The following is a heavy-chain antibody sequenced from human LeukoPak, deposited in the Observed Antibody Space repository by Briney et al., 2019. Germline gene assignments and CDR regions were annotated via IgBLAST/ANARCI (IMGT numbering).Heavy chain of an antibody. D-gene: IGHD3-3*01. CDR2: IIPIFGTA. CDR1: GGTFSSYA. V-gene: IGHV1-69*05. CDR3: ASGSPNSNSTIFGVVWGGYYYYYMDV. J-gene: IGHJ6*03. Sequence: GASVKVSCKASGGTFSSYAISWVRQAPGQGLEWMGGIIPIFGTANYAQKFQGRVTITTDESTSTAYMELSSLRSEDTAVYYCASGSPNSNSTIFGVVWGGYYYYYMDVWGKGTTDTVSS.